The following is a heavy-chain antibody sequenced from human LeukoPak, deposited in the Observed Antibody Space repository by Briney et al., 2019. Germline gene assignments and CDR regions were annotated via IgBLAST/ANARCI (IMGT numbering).Heavy chain of an antibody. D-gene: IGHD5-24*01. J-gene: IGHJ4*02. CDR2: NYHSGST. Sequence: SETLSLTCAVSGYSISSGYYWGWIRQPPGKRLEWIGSNYHSGSTYYNPSLKRRVTISVDTSKNQFSLKLNSVTAADTAVYYCARRLGEMATTYFDYWGQGTLVTVSS. V-gene: IGHV4-38-2*01. CDR1: GYSISSGYY. CDR3: ARRLGEMATTYFDY.